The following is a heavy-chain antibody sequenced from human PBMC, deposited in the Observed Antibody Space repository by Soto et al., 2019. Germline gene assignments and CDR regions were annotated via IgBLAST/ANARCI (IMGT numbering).Heavy chain of an antibody. CDR1: GDSVSSNSAA. Sequence: PSQTLSLTCAISGDSVSSNSAAWNWIRQSPSRGLEWLGRTYYRSKWYNDYAVSVKSRITINPDTSKNQFSLRLNSVTPEDTAVYYCARTRYDSQYYYYGMDVWGQGTTVTVSS. CDR2: TYYRSKWYN. D-gene: IGHD5-12*01. V-gene: IGHV6-1*01. CDR3: ARTRYDSQYYYYGMDV. J-gene: IGHJ6*02.